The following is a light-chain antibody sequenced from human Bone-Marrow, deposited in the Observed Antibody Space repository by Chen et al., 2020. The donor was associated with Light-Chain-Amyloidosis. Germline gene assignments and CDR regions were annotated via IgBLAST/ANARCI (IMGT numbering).Light chain of an antibody. CDR2: GSS. J-gene: IGKJ4*01. V-gene: IGKV3-20*01. CDR3: QQYGTSPLT. CDR1: QTHSSNY. Sequence: EIVLTQPPGTVSVSPGEGANLYCRASQTHSSNYLTWYQQKFGQAPRLLIYGSSSRATGIPDRFTGSGSGTDFNLTINRLEPEDFAMYYCQQYGTSPLTFGGGTKVEIK.